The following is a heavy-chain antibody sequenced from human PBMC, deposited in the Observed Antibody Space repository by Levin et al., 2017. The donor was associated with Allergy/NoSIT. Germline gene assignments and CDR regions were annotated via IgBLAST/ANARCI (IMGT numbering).Heavy chain of an antibody. J-gene: IGHJ4*02. CDR3: ARGSYQFEY. Sequence: SCTASAFTFGDYHMSWFRQAPGKGLEWVGFIRSKASGGTTEYAASVKGRFTISRDDSESIAYLHMNSLKTEDTAVYYCARGSYQFEYWGQGTLVTVSS. V-gene: IGHV3-49*03. CDR2: IRSKASGGTT. D-gene: IGHD1-26*01. CDR1: AFTFGDYH.